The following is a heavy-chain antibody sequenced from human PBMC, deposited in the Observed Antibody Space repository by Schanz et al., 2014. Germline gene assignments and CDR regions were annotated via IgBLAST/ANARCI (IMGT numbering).Heavy chain of an antibody. Sequence: QLQLVQSGAEVKKPGSSVKVSCKLSGGTFSSYTISWMRQAPGQGLEWMGKIIPVLNIATYAQRFQGRVTMTRDTSTSTVYMELSSLRSEDTAVYYCARDRRRYCSTASCLHDNWFDPWGQGTMVAVSS. D-gene: IGHD2-2*01. CDR2: IIPVLNIA. CDR1: GGTFSSYT. V-gene: IGHV1-69*08. J-gene: IGHJ5*01. CDR3: ARDRRRYCSTASCLHDNWFDP.